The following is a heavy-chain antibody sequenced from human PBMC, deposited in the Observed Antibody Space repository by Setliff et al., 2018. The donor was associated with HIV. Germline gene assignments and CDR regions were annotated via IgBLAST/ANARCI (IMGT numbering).Heavy chain of an antibody. J-gene: IGHJ2*01. V-gene: IGHV4-4*07. D-gene: IGHD3-10*01. Sequence: SETLSLTCSVSGGSMSGYYWNWIRQPAGKGLEWIGRIYSSGSTNHNPSLKSRVTMSVDTSQNQFSLKLRPVNAADTAVYYCARDWVTRSNYYGSGSPWYFDFWGRGILVTVSS. CDR1: GGSMSGYY. CDR3: ARDWVTRSNYYGSGSPWYFDF. CDR2: IYSSGST.